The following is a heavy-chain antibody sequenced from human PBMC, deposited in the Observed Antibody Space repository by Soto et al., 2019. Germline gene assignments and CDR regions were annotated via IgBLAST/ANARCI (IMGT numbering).Heavy chain of an antibody. V-gene: IGHV1-2*02. D-gene: IGHD3-9*01. CDR2: INPNIGGT. CDR1: GFPFTGHY. J-gene: IGHJ3*01. CDR3: ARDSHYDILTGYSRNAIDV. Sequence: ASVKVSCKASGFPFTGHYIHWVRQAPGQGLEWMGWINPNIGGTNYAQNFQGRVTLTRDTSITTAYMELSGLTSDDTAVYYCARDSHYDILTGYSRNAIDVWGQGTMVTVSS.